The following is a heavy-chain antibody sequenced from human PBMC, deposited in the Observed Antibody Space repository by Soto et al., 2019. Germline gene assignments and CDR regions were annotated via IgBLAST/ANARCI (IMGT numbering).Heavy chain of an antibody. CDR1: GGSISSGGYS. Sequence: SETLSLTCAVSGGSISSGGYSWSWIRQPPGKGLEWIGYIYHSGSTYYNPSLKSRVTISVDRSKNQFSLKLSSVTAADTAVYYCAREVGYYDSSGYLGWFDPWGQGTLVTVSS. CDR2: IYHSGST. J-gene: IGHJ5*02. D-gene: IGHD3-22*01. V-gene: IGHV4-30-2*01. CDR3: AREVGYYDSSGYLGWFDP.